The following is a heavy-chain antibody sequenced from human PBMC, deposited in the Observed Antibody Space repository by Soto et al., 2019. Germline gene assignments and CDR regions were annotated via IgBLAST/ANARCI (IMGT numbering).Heavy chain of an antibody. Sequence: QVQLVQSGAEVKKPGSSVKVSCKTSGDIFSGYSISWVRQAPGQGLEWMGGIIPIFGTTNYAQRFHGRVTIAADNSTSTVYMELYSLKSEDTAVYYCARDLGSGYDPGDYWGQGTLVTVSS. J-gene: IGHJ4*02. D-gene: IGHD5-12*01. CDR1: GDIFSGYS. CDR3: ARDLGSGYDPGDY. V-gene: IGHV1-69*14. CDR2: IIPIFGTT.